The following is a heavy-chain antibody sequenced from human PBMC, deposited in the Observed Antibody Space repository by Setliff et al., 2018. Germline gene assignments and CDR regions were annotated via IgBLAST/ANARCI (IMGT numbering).Heavy chain of an antibody. Sequence: GASVKVSCKASGYTFTSYYMHWVRQAPGQGLEWMGGFDPEDGETIYAQKFQGRVTMTEDTSTDTAYMELSSLRSEDTAVYYCATVEAITIAAAGTTIFDYWGQGTLVTVSS. V-gene: IGHV1-24*01. CDR1: GYTFTSYY. J-gene: IGHJ4*02. CDR3: ATVEAITIAAAGTTIFDY. CDR2: FDPEDGET. D-gene: IGHD6-13*01.